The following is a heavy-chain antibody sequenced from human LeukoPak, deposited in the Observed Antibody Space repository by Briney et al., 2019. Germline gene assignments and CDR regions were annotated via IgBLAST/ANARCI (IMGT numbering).Heavy chain of an antibody. CDR1: GGSISSYY. CDR3: ARVFDTMVRGRVSYYFDY. J-gene: IGHJ4*02. D-gene: IGHD3-10*01. CDR2: IYYSGST. Sequence: SETLSLTCTVSGGSISSYYWSWIRQPPGKGLEWIGYIYYSGSTNYNPSLKSRVTISVDTSKNQFSLKLSSVTAADTAVYYCARVFDTMVRGRVSYYFDYWGQGTLVTVSS. V-gene: IGHV4-59*01.